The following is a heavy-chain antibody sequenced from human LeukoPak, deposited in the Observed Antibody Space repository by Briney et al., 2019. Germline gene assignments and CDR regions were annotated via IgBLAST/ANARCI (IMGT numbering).Heavy chain of an antibody. CDR2: ISSSSSTI. V-gene: IGHV3-48*01. CDR1: GFTFSSYS. Sequence: GGSLRLSCAASGFTFSSYSMNWVRQAPGKGLEWVSYISSSSSTIYYADSVKGRFTISRDNAKNSLYLQMNRLRAEDTAMYYCARRWELQYWGQGTLFTVSS. CDR3: ARRWELQY. D-gene: IGHD1-26*01. J-gene: IGHJ4*02.